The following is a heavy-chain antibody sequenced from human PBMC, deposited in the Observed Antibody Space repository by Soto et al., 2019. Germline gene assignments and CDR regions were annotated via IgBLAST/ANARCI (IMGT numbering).Heavy chain of an antibody. CDR1: GFTFNTYA. CDR3: ANELVNCCWNYFDF. Sequence: GGSLRLSCAASGFTFNTYAMNWVRQAPGKGLEWVSAISNSGSKIYYADSVKGRFTISRDNSKNTLYLQINSLRAEDTAVYFCANELVNCCWNYFDFWGQGTMVTVSS. J-gene: IGHJ4*02. CDR2: ISNSGSKI. V-gene: IGHV3-23*01. D-gene: IGHD1-20*01.